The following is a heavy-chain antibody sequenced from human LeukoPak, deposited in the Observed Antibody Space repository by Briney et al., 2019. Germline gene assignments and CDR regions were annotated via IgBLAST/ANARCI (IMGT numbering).Heavy chain of an antibody. D-gene: IGHD5-12*01. Sequence: GGSLRLSCVASGFTFSSYAMHWVRQAPGKGLEWVAVIWYDGSNKYYAESVKGRFTISRDNSKNAVYLQMNSLRAEDTAVYYCARDQRDIVAAIGGPGYWGQGTLVTVSS. CDR1: GFTFSSYA. CDR2: IWYDGSNK. J-gene: IGHJ4*02. V-gene: IGHV3-33*01. CDR3: ARDQRDIVAAIGGPGY.